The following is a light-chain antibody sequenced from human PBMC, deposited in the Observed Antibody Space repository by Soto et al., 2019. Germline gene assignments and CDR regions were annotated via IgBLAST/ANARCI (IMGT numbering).Light chain of an antibody. CDR3: QQYGSSGT. V-gene: IGKV3-15*01. J-gene: IGKJ1*01. CDR1: QSISSK. Sequence: EILVTQSPATLSVSPGERVTLSCRASQSISSKLAWYQQRPGQAPRLLIYGASTRATGIPSRFSGSGSGTDFTLTISRLEPEDFAVYYCQQYGSSGTFGQGTKVDNK. CDR2: GAS.